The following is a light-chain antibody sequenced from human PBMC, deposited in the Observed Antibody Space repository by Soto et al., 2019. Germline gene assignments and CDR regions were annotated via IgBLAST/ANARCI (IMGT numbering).Light chain of an antibody. CDR3: QSIYIVPWV. CDR1: QYISNY. CDR2: SAS. Sequence: DIPVTQSPPSLSASVGDRVTITCRASQYISNYLNWYQHKPGEAPKLLIYSASTLQLGVASRFSGSRSGTVFTLTIDSLQAYFFAFYYCQSIYIVPWVFGKGPKVDLK. V-gene: IGKV1-39*01. J-gene: IGKJ1*01.